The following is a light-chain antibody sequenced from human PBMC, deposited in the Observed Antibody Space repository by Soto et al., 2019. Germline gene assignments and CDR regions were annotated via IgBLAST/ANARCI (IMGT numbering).Light chain of an antibody. J-gene: IGKJ4*01. Sequence: IAMTPSTHSLSPSVGYIVTITCLASQSISSYLNWYQQKPGKAPKLLIYAASSLQSGVPSRFSGSGSGTDFTLTISSLQPEDFATYYCQQSYSTPLTFGGGTKVDIK. CDR1: QSISSY. CDR3: QQSYSTPLT. V-gene: IGKV1-39*01. CDR2: AAS.